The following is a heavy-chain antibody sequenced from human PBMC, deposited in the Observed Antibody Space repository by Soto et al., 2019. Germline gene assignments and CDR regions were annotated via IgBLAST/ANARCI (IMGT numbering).Heavy chain of an antibody. Sequence: GGSLRLSCEASESTFRRYSMHWVRQDPGKGLEWVGVTSYDGKVQYYGDSVKGRFTISRDNSKNTVYLQMNSLRDEDTAIYYCAKEYGNDYWYFDYWGQGTLVTVSS. D-gene: IGHD5-12*01. J-gene: IGHJ4*02. V-gene: IGHV3-30*18. CDR1: ESTFRRYS. CDR3: AKEYGNDYWYFDY. CDR2: TSYDGKVQ.